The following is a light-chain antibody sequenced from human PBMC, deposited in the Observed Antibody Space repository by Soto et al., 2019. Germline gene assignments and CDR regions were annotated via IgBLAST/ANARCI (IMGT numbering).Light chain of an antibody. CDR1: STDVGGYNY. J-gene: IGLJ1*01. CDR3: GSYTSTDTPFV. Sequence: SVLAQPSSVSGSPGQSITISCTGTSTDVGGYNYVSWYQHHPGKGPKLIIYEVNNRPSGVSDRFSGSKSGNKASPTISNLEAEDESDYYCGSYTSTDTPFVFGTGTKVTVL. CDR2: EVN. V-gene: IGLV2-14*01.